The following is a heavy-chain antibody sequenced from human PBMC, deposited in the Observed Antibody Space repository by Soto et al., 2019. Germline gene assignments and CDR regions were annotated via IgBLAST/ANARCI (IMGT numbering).Heavy chain of an antibody. CDR3: ARVRTMVRGVIIRFGYFDY. CDR1: GYTFTSYA. J-gene: IGHJ4*02. Sequence: ASVKVSCKASGYTFTSYAMHWVRQAPGQRLEWMGWINAGNGNTKYSQKFQGRVTITRDTSASTAYMELSSLRSEDTAVYYCARVRTMVRGVIIRFGYFDYWGQGTLVTVS. CDR2: INAGNGNT. D-gene: IGHD3-10*01. V-gene: IGHV1-3*01.